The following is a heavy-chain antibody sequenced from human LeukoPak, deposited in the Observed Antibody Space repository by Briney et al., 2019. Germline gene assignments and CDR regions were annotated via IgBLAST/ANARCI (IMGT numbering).Heavy chain of an antibody. CDR2: IRSKGYGGTT. CDR1: GFTFGDYA. J-gene: IGHJ4*02. V-gene: IGHV3-49*03. Sequence: GRSLRLSCTGSGFTFGDYAVTWFRQAPGKGLEWGGFIRSKGYGGTTEYAASVKGRFTISRDDSKSIAYLQMNSLKTEDTAVYYCTKSRYYDYVWGGYWGQGTLVAASS. CDR3: TKSRYYDYVWGGY. D-gene: IGHD3-16*01.